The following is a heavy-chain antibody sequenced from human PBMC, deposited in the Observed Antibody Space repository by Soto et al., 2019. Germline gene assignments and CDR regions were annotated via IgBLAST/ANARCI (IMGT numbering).Heavy chain of an antibody. CDR1: GYSMTSGGYN. J-gene: IGHJ6*02. CDR3: ATLLGSHQHYYFGIDV. V-gene: IGHV4-31*03. CDR2: IYYSVGT. Sequence: PSETLSLTRTVSGYSMTSGGYNWSWIRHLPGKGLEWIGYIYYSVGTQLNRSRKSRVSMSVDTSKNQFSLRLSCVTAADTAVYYCATLLGSHQHYYFGIDVWGQGTTVT. D-gene: IGHD2-2*01.